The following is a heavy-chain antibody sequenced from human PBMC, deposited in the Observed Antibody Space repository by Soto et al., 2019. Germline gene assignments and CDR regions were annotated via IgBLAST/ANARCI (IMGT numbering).Heavy chain of an antibody. D-gene: IGHD1-26*01. CDR1: GFTFNSYA. CDR2: ICYEGSNK. J-gene: IGHJ4*02. V-gene: IGHV3-33*01. CDR3: ARDWRGIVGPTDPNFDF. Sequence: VGSLRLSCVASGFTFNSYAMHWVRQAPGKGLEWVAVICYEGSNKYYVDSVKGRFTISRDNSKNTLSLQMNSLRAEDTAVYYCARDWRGIVGPTDPNFDFWGQGTLVTVSS.